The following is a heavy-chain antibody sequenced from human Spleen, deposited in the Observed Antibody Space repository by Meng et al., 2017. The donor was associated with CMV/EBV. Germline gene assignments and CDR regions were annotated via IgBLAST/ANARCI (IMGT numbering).Heavy chain of an antibody. J-gene: IGHJ3*02. V-gene: IGHV4-30-4*08. CDR1: GGSISSGDYY. CDR2: RYYSGST. Sequence: SETLSLTCTVSGGSISSGDYYWSWIRQPPGKGLEWIGYRYYSGSTHYNPSLKSRITILEDTSKNQFSLRLTSVTAADTAVYYCATRYCSGGSCYYYGAFDIWGQGTMVTVSS. CDR3: ATRYCSGGSCYYYGAFDI. D-gene: IGHD2-15*01.